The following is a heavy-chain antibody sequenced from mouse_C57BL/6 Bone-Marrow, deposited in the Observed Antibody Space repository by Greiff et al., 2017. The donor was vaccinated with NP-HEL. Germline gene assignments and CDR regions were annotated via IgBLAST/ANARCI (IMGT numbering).Heavy chain of an antibody. CDR2: IYPGSGNT. Sequence: QVQLKQSGAELVRPGASVKLSCKASGYTFTDYYINWVKQRPGQGLEWIARIYPGSGNTYYNEKFKGKATLTAEKSSSTAYMQLSSLTSEDSAVYCCARRGGDYFDYWGQGTTLTVSS. V-gene: IGHV1-76*01. J-gene: IGHJ2*01. CDR3: ARRGGDYFDY. CDR1: GYTFTDYY.